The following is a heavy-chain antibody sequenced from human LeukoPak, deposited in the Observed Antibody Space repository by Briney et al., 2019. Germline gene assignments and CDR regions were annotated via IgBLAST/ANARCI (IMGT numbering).Heavy chain of an antibody. V-gene: IGHV3-53*01. Sequence: GWSLRLSCAASGFTVSSNYMSWVRQAPGRGLEWVSVIYTGGSTYYADSVKGRFTISRDNSKNTRYLQMNSLRAEDTAVYYCARDLGRYDSNQGPLDAFDIWGQGTMVTVSS. CDR1: GFTVSSNY. J-gene: IGHJ3*02. CDR2: IYTGGST. CDR3: ARDLGRYDSNQGPLDAFDI. D-gene: IGHD3-22*01.